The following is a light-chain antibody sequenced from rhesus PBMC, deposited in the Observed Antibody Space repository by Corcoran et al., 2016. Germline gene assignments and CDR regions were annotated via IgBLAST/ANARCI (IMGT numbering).Light chain of an antibody. Sequence: DIQMSQSPSSLSASVGDKATITCRASQGISNDLAWYQQKSGKAPKLLIYAASSLESGVPSRFSGSRSGTALTLTISRLQPEDFATYECQQGYSTPWTFGQGTKVEIK. V-gene: IGKV1-33*02. CDR3: QQGYSTPWT. CDR1: QGISND. J-gene: IGKJ1*01. CDR2: AAS.